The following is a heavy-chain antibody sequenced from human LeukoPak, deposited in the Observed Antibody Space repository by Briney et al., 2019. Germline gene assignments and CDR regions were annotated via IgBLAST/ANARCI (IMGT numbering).Heavy chain of an antibody. CDR2: INSDGSWT. CDR3: VSFYETY. V-gene: IGHV3-74*01. CDR1: GFTFSYYW. Sequence: GGSLRLSCAASGFTFSYYWMHWVRQAPGKGLVWVSHINSDGSWTSYADSVKGRFTISKDNAKNTVYLQMNNLRAEDTAVYYCVSFYETYWGRGTLVTVSS. J-gene: IGHJ4*02. D-gene: IGHD2-2*01.